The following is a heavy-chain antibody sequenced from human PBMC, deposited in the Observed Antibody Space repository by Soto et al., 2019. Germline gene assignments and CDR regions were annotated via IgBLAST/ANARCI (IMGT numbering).Heavy chain of an antibody. CDR1: GFTFSSYG. CDR2: ISYDGSNK. V-gene: IGHV3-30*18. Sequence: GGSLRLSCAASGFTFSSYGMHWVRQAPGKGLEWVAVISYDGSNKYYADSVKGRFTISRDNSKNTLYLQMNSLRAEDTAVYYCAEARRGQRPTPYYFDYWGQGTLVTVSS. J-gene: IGHJ4*02. D-gene: IGHD2-2*01. CDR3: AEARRGQRPTPYYFDY.